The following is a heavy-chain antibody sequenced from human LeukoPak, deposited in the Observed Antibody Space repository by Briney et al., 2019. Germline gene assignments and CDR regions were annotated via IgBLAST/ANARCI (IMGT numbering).Heavy chain of an antibody. J-gene: IGHJ4*02. D-gene: IGHD1-26*01. CDR2: ISNSGGTI. V-gene: IGHV3-23*01. CDR1: GFTFSNYA. Sequence: GGSLRLSCAASGFTFSNYAMSWVRQAPGEGLEWVSAISNSGGTIHYADSVKGRFTISRDNSKNTLYLQINSLTAEDTAVYHCAKGKGTGSYYYFDYWGQGTLVIVSS. CDR3: AKGKGTGSYYYFDY.